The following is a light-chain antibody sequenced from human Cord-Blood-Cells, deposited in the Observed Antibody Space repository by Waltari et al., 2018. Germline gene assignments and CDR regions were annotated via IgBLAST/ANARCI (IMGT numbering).Light chain of an antibody. Sequence: AIRMTQSPSSFSASTGDRVTITCRASQGISSYLAWYQQKPGKAPKLLIYAASTLQSCVPSRFSGSGSGTDFTLTISCLQSEDFATYYCQQYYSYPRTFGQGTKVEIK. CDR3: QQYYSYPRT. CDR2: AAS. CDR1: QGISSY. J-gene: IGKJ1*01. V-gene: IGKV1-8*01.